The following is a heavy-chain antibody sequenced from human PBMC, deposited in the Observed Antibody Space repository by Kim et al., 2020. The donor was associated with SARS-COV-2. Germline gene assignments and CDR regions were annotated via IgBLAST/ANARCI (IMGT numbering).Heavy chain of an antibody. CDR1: GFTFSGSA. CDR3: TRINPYGSGSYYYYYYGMDV. Sequence: GGSLRLSCAASGFTFSGSAMHWVRQSSGKGLEWVGRIRSKANSYATAYAASVKGRFTISRDDSKNTAYLQMNSLKTEDTAVYYCTRINPYGSGSYYYYYYGMDVWGQGTTVTVSS. V-gene: IGHV3-73*01. J-gene: IGHJ6*02. D-gene: IGHD3-10*01. CDR2: IRSKANSYAT.